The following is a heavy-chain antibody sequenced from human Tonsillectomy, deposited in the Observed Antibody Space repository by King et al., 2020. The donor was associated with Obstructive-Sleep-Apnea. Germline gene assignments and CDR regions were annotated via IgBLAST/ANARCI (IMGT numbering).Heavy chain of an antibody. V-gene: IGHV1-8*01. Sequence: QLVQSGAEVKKPGASVKVSCKASGYTFGTYDINWVRQATGQGLEWMGWMHPNSGNTGFAQKFQGRLTMTRDTSISTAYMELSSLRSEDTAVYYCARGTSGADYWGQGTLVTVSS. D-gene: IGHD1-26*01. J-gene: IGHJ4*02. CDR2: MHPNSGNT. CDR1: GYTFGTYD. CDR3: ARGTSGADY.